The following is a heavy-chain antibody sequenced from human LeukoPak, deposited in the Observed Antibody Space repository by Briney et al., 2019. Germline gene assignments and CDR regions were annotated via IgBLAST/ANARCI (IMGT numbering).Heavy chain of an antibody. Sequence: PGRSLRLSCAASGFTFSSYGMHWVRQAPGKGLEWVAVIRYDGSNKYYADSVKGRFTISRDNSKNTLYLQMNSLRAEDTAVYYCARDLEVVPAAMDYYGMDVWGKGTTFTVSS. D-gene: IGHD2-2*01. CDR2: IRYDGSNK. J-gene: IGHJ6*04. V-gene: IGHV3-33*01. CDR3: ARDLEVVPAAMDYYGMDV. CDR1: GFTFSSYG.